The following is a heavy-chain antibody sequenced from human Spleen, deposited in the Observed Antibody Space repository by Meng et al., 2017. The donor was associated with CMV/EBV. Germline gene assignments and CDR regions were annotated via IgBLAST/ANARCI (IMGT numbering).Heavy chain of an antibody. CDR1: GYTFTDYY. D-gene: IGHD1-1*01. J-gene: IGHJ6*02. Sequence: ASVKVSCKASGYTFTDYYIHWVRQAPGQGPEWMGWISPKSGGTRYAQNFQGRVTMTRDTSISTAYMDLSRLRSDDTAVYYCARGTTRTGYYDMDVWGQGTTVTVSS. CDR3: ARGTTRTGYYDMDV. V-gene: IGHV1-2*02. CDR2: ISPKSGGT.